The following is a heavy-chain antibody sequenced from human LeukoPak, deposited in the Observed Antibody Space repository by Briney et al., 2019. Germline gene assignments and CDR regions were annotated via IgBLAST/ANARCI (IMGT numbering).Heavy chain of an antibody. Sequence: PSETLSLTCAVYGGPFSGYYWSWIRQPPGKGLEWIGEINHSGSTNYNPSLKSRVTISLDTSKNQFSLKLSSVTAADTAVYYCARDLRSSSSSGINYYGMDVWGQGTTVTVSS. CDR2: INHSGST. CDR3: ARDLRSSSSSGINYYGMDV. D-gene: IGHD6-6*01. V-gene: IGHV4-34*01. CDR1: GGPFSGYY. J-gene: IGHJ6*02.